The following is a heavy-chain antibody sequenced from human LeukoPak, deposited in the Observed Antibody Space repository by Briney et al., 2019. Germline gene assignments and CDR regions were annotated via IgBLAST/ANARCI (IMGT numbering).Heavy chain of an antibody. CDR2: INHSGST. Sequence: PSETPSLTCAVYGGSFSGYYWSWIRQPPGKGLEWIGEINHSGSTNYNPSLKSRVTIPVDTSKNQFSLKLSSVTAADTAVYYCARPGPSYSRTAGYMDVWGKGTTVTVSS. J-gene: IGHJ6*03. D-gene: IGHD1-26*01. CDR3: ARPGPSYSRTAGYMDV. CDR1: GGSFSGYY. V-gene: IGHV4-34*01.